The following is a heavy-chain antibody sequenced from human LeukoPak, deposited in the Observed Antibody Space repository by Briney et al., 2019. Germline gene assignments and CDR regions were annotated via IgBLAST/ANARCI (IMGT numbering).Heavy chain of an antibody. CDR2: ISSSSSYI. J-gene: IGHJ3*02. V-gene: IGHV3-21*01. Sequence: GGSLRLSCAASGFTFSSYSMNWVHQAPGKGLEWVSSISSSSSYIYYADSVKGRFTISRDNAKNSLYLQMNSLRAEDTAVYYCAGSYSYDAFDIWGQGTMVTVSS. D-gene: IGHD1-26*01. CDR1: GFTFSSYS. CDR3: AGSYSYDAFDI.